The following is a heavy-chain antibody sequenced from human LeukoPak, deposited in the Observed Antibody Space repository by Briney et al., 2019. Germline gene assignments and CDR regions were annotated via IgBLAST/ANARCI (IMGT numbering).Heavy chain of an antibody. Sequence: SVKVSCKASGGTFSSYAISWVRQAPGQGLEWMGGIIPIFGTAIYAQKFQGRVTITADESTSTAYMELSSLRSEDTAVYYCARDTFPYGSGSYMDYWGQGTLVTVSS. J-gene: IGHJ4*02. CDR1: GGTFSSYA. D-gene: IGHD3-10*01. CDR3: ARDTFPYGSGSYMDY. CDR2: IIPIFGTA. V-gene: IGHV1-69*13.